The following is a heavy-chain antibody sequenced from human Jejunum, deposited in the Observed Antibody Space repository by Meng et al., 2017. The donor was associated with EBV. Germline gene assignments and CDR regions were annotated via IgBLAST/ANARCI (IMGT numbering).Heavy chain of an antibody. J-gene: IGHJ5*02. D-gene: IGHD3-10*01. Sequence: QVQIQQWGAGMLEPSEPLPLPCAVYVGSFSDYSWIWIRQPPGKGLEWIGEINHGGGAIYNPSLKSRVTISVDTSKNQFSLKLSSVTAADTAVYYCARLGGYASGTYYPIDPWGQGTLVTVSS. CDR2: INHGGGA. CDR3: ARLGGYASGTYYPIDP. V-gene: IGHV4-34*01. CDR1: VGSFSDYS.